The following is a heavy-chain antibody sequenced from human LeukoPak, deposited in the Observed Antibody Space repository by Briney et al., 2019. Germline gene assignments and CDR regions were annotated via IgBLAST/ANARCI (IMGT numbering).Heavy chain of an antibody. CDR3: ARVWGSGGSCYPPDY. CDR2: INPSGGST. J-gene: IGHJ4*02. CDR1: GYTFTSYY. V-gene: IGHV1-46*01. Sequence: ASVKVCCKASGYTFTSYYMHWVRQAPGQGLEWMRIINPSGGSTSYAQKFQGRVTMTRDMSTSTVYMELSSLRSEDTAVYYCARVWGSGGSCYPPDYWGQGTLVTVSS. D-gene: IGHD2-15*01.